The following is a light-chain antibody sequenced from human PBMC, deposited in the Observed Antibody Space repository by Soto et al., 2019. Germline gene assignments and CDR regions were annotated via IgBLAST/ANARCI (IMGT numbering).Light chain of an antibody. CDR3: HRYGSART. CDR1: QSVSGDY. V-gene: IGKV3-20*01. J-gene: IGKJ2*02. Sequence: EVVLTQSPGTLSLSPGERATLSCRASQSVSGDYLAWYQQRPGQAPRLLIYGASNRATGIPDRFSGSGSGTDFALTISRLELEDCAVYYCHRYGSARTFGLGTKLEI. CDR2: GAS.